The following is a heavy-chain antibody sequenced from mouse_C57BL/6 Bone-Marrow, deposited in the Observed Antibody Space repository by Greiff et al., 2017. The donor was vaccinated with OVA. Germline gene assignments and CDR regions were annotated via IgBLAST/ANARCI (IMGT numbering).Heavy chain of an antibody. V-gene: IGHV1-76*01. CDR2: IYPGSGNI. CDR3: ARSERLRDYFDY. CDR1: GYTFTDYY. D-gene: IGHD2-2*01. Sequence: VKLKQSGAELVRPGASVKLSCKASGYTFTDYYISWVKQRPGQGLEWIARIYPGSGNIYYNEKFKGKATLTAEKSSSTAYMQLSSLTSDDSAVYCCARSERLRDYFDYWGQGTTLTVSS. J-gene: IGHJ2*01.